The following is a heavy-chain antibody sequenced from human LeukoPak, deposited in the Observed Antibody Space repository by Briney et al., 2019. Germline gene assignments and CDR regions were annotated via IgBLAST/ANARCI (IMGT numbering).Heavy chain of an antibody. Sequence: KPSETLSLTCAVSGGSISSGGYSWSWIRQPPGKGLEWIGYIYHSGSTYYNPSLKSRVTISVDRSKNQFSLKLSSVTAADTAVYYCARGGAARPIDYWGQGTLVTVSS. V-gene: IGHV4-30-2*01. CDR1: GGSISSGGYS. D-gene: IGHD6-6*01. CDR3: ARGGAARPIDY. J-gene: IGHJ4*02. CDR2: IYHSGST.